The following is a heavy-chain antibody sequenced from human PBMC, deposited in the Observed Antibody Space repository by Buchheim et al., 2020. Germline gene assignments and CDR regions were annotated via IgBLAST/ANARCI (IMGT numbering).Heavy chain of an antibody. CDR3: AKSYCGGDCYSFDY. D-gene: IGHD2-21*02. V-gene: IGHV3-23*01. CDR2: IRDSGGST. J-gene: IGHJ4*02. Sequence: EVQLLESGGGLVQSGGSLRLSCAASGFTFRSCGMSWVRQAPGKGLEWVSSIRDSGGSTYYADSVKGRFTISRDNSKSTRYLQMSSLRADDTAVYYCAKSYCGGDCYSFDYWGQGTL. CDR1: GFTFRSCG.